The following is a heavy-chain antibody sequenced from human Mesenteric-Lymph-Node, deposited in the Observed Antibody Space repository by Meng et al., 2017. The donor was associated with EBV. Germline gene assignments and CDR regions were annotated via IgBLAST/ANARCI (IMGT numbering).Heavy chain of an antibody. CDR3: ARVFPDLDY. CDR2: INHSGST. V-gene: IGHV4-34*01. Sequence: QGRLQQWGAGLLKPSETLSLTCAVYGGSFSGYYWSWIRQPPGKGLEWIGEINHSGSTNYNPSLKSRVTVSVDTSKNQFSLKLSSVTAADTAVYYCARVFPDLDYWGQGTLVTVSS. CDR1: GGSFSGYY. J-gene: IGHJ4*02.